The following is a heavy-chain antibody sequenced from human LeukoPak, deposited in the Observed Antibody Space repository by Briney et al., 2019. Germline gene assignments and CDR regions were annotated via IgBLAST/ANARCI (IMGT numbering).Heavy chain of an antibody. D-gene: IGHD3-22*01. J-gene: IGHJ4*02. Sequence: GASVKVSCKASGGTFSSYAISWVRQAPGQGLEWMGGIIPIFGTANYAQKFQGRVTITADESTGTAYMELSSLRSEDTAVYYCATQSYYYDSSGYSGFDYWGQGTLVTVSS. CDR3: ATQSYYYDSSGYSGFDY. CDR2: IIPIFGTA. CDR1: GGTFSSYA. V-gene: IGHV1-69*01.